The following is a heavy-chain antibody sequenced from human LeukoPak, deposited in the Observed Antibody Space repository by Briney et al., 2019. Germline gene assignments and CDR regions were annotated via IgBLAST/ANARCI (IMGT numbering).Heavy chain of an antibody. Sequence: PGGSLRLSCAASGFTFSSYEMNWVRQAPGKGLEWVSYISSSGSTIYYADSVKGRFTISRDNTKISLYLQMKSLRAEDTDVYYCARGGITLVPPWGQGTLVSVSS. J-gene: IGHJ5*02. CDR1: GFTFSSYE. CDR2: ISSSGSTI. V-gene: IGHV3-48*03. D-gene: IGHD3-10*01. CDR3: ARGGITLVPP.